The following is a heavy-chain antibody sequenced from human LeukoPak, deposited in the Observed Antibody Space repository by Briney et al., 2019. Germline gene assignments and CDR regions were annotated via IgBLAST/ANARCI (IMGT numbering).Heavy chain of an antibody. Sequence: GASVKVSCKASGYTFTGYYMHWVRQAPGQGLEWMGWINPNSGGTNYAQKFQGRVTMTRDTSISTDYMELSRLRSDDTAVYYCARDFMAGITIFGVVIRNYYYYMDVWGKGTTVTVSS. J-gene: IGHJ6*03. CDR3: ARDFMAGITIFGVVIRNYYYYMDV. CDR2: INPNSGGT. CDR1: GYTFTGYY. V-gene: IGHV1-2*02. D-gene: IGHD3-3*01.